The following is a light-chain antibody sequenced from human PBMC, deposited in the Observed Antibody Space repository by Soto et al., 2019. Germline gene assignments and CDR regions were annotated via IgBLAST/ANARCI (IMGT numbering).Light chain of an antibody. CDR1: QSVSRN. V-gene: IGKV3-15*01. Sequence: EIVMTQSPATLSVSPGERVTLSCRASQSVSRNLAWYQQKVGQAPRLLIYGASTRAPAIPARFSGSGSGTEFTLTISSLQSEDFAVYYCQQYDNWPPMYAFGQGTKLEI. CDR3: QQYDNWPPMYA. J-gene: IGKJ2*01. CDR2: GAS.